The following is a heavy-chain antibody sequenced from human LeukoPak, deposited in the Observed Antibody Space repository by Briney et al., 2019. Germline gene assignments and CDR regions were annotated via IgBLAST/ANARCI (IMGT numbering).Heavy chain of an antibody. CDR1: GGSISSYY. D-gene: IGHD3-10*01. J-gene: IGHJ3*02. CDR2: IYTSGST. CDR3: ARDGDMVRGVLDAFDI. V-gene: IGHV4-4*07. Sequence: SETLSLTCTVSGGSISSYYWSWIRQPAGKGLEWIGRIYTSGSTNYNPSLKSRVTMSVDTSKNQFSLKLSSVTAADTAVYYCARDGDMVRGVLDAFDIWGQGTMVTVPS.